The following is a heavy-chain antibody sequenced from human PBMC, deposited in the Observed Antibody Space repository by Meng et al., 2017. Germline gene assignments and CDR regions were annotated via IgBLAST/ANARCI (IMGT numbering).Heavy chain of an antibody. Sequence: GESLKISCAASGFTFSSYEMNWVRQAPGKGLEWVSYISSSGSTIYYADSVKGRFTISRDNAKNSLYLQMNSLRAEDTAVYYCARDFAYCGGDCHRTPYYYYYGMDVWGQGTTVTVSS. CDR2: ISSSGSTI. CDR3: ARDFAYCGGDCHRTPYYYYYGMDV. J-gene: IGHJ6*02. D-gene: IGHD2-21*02. V-gene: IGHV3-48*03. CDR1: GFTFSSYE.